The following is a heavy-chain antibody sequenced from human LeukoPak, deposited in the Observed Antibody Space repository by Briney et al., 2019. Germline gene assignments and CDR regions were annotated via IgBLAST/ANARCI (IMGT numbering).Heavy chain of an antibody. D-gene: IGHD6-19*01. CDR2: IIPIFGTA. J-gene: IGHJ5*02. CDR1: GGTFSSYT. CDR3: ARGHGIAVANWFDP. Sequence: SVKVSCKASGGTFSSYTITWVRQAPGQGLEWMGGIIPIFGTANYAQKFQGRVTITADESTSTAYMELSSLRSEDTAVYYCARGHGIAVANWFDPWGQGTLVTVSS. V-gene: IGHV1-69*13.